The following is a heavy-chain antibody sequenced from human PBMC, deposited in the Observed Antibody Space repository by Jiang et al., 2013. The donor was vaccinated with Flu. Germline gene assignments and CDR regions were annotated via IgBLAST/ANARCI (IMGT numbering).Heavy chain of an antibody. V-gene: IGHV1-2*02. Sequence: SGAEVKKPGASVTVSCKASGYTFTGYFMHWVRQAPGQGLEWMGWINPNSGGTHYAPKFQGRVTMTRDTSISTAYMELSRLRSDDTAVYYCARDFGELSMGPFPIDYWGQGTLVTVSS. CDR1: GYTFTGYF. CDR2: INPNSGGT. CDR3: ARDFGELSMGPFPIDY. J-gene: IGHJ4*02. D-gene: IGHD3-10*01.